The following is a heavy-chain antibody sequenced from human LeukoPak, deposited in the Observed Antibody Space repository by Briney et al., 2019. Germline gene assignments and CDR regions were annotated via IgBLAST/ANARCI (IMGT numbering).Heavy chain of an antibody. CDR1: GFTFSSYW. V-gene: IGHV3-23*01. D-gene: IGHD6-19*01. CDR2: ISGSGGST. CDR3: AKADSSGWYVRGYYFDY. Sequence: GGSLRLSCAASGFTFSSYWMSWVRQAPGKGLEWVSAISGSGGSTYYADSVKGRFTISRDNSKNTLYLQMNSLRAEDTAVYYCAKADSSGWYVRGYYFDYWGQGTLVTVSS. J-gene: IGHJ4*02.